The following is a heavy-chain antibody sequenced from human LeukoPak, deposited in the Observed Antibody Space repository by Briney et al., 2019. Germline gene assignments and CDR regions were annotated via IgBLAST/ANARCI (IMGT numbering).Heavy chain of an antibody. J-gene: IGHJ3*02. D-gene: IGHD3-10*01. V-gene: IGHV3-30*02. CDR2: IRYDGSNK. Sequence: GGSLRLSCAASGFTFSSYGMHWVRQAPGKGLEWVAFIRYDGSNKYYADSVKGRFTISRDNAKNSLYLQMNSLRAEDTAVYYCARDQGLLWFPGAFDIWGQGTMVTVSS. CDR1: GFTFSSYG. CDR3: ARDQGLLWFPGAFDI.